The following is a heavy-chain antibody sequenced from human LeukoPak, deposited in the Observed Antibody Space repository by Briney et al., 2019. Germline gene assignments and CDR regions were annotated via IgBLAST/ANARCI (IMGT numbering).Heavy chain of an antibody. Sequence: SETLSLTCTVSGGSINSYHWSWIRQPPGKGLEWIGYIYYSGSTNYNPSLKSRVTISVDTSKNQFSLKLSSVTAADTAVYYCARGGPYYYDSSGYSDYWGQGTLVTVSS. CDR3: ARGGPYYYDSSGYSDY. D-gene: IGHD3-22*01. J-gene: IGHJ4*02. CDR2: IYYSGST. V-gene: IGHV4-59*08. CDR1: GGSINSYH.